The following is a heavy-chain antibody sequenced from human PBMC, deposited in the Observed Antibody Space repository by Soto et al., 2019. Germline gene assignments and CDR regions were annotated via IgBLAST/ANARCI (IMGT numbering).Heavy chain of an antibody. Sequence: GESLKFSFKGSGYTFTRYWIGLVRQTPGKGLEWMGIIYTGDSDTKYGPSFQGQVTTSADKSISTAYLQRSSMKASDTARYYCARHGPLSWHPSHYYYGMDVWGQGTAVTVSS. CDR3: ARHGPLSWHPSHYYYGMDV. V-gene: IGHV5-51*01. CDR1: GYTFTRYW. CDR2: IYTGDSDT. J-gene: IGHJ6*02.